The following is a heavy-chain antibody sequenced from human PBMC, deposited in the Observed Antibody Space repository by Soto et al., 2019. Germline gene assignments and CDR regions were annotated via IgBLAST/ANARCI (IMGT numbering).Heavy chain of an antibody. CDR2: TYYRSKWYN. CDR1: GDSVSSNSAS. Sequence: WPTLSLTCPISGDSVSSNSASWNLIRQSPSRGLEWLGRTYYRSKWYNDYAVSVKSRITINPDTSKNQFSLQLNSVTPEDTAVYYCARVGITGFVDYWGQGTLVTVYS. V-gene: IGHV6-1*01. CDR3: ARVGITGFVDY. D-gene: IGHD1-20*01. J-gene: IGHJ4*02.